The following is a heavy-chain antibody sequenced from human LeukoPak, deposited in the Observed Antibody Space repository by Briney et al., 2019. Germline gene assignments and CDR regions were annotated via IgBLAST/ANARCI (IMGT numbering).Heavy chain of an antibody. CDR1: GFSFSSYG. Sequence: PGGSLRLSCAASGFSFSSYGMHWVRQAPGKGLEWVAFIRYDGSNKYYADSVKGRFTISRDNSKNTLYLQMNSLRAEDTAVYYCAKDLNPYSGSYGRLDYWGQGTLVTVSS. J-gene: IGHJ4*02. V-gene: IGHV3-30*02. CDR2: IRYDGSNK. D-gene: IGHD1-26*01. CDR3: AKDLNPYSGSYGRLDY.